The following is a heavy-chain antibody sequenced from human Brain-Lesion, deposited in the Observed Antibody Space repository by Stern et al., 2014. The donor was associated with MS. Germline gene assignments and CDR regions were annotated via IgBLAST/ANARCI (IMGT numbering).Heavy chain of an antibody. V-gene: IGHV1-45*02. CDR2: ITPFTGNT. J-gene: IGHJ4*02. CDR3: AEGGSYGFVY. CDR1: GNTFTNRY. Sequence: QLVESGAEVKKTGSSVKVSCQASGNTFTNRYLPWVRQAPGHALHWMGWITPFTGNTNYAQNFQDRVTITMDRSMSTAYMDLSSLRSDDTAIYFCAEGGSYGFVYWGQGTLVTVSS. D-gene: IGHD4-17*01.